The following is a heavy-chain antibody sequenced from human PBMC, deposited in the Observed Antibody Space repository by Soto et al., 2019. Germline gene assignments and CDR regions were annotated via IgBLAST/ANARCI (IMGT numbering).Heavy chain of an antibody. D-gene: IGHD4-4*01. CDR1: GFTFSSYA. Sequence: QVQLVESGGGVVQPGRSLRLSCAASGFTFSSYAMHWVRQAPGKGLEWVTFISYDGSNKYYADSVKGRFTVSRDNSKNTLYLQLSSMRAEDTAIYYCARDLSYSGNYWGDYWGQGTLVTVSS. CDR3: ARDLSYSGNYWGDY. V-gene: IGHV3-30-3*01. J-gene: IGHJ4*02. CDR2: ISYDGSNK.